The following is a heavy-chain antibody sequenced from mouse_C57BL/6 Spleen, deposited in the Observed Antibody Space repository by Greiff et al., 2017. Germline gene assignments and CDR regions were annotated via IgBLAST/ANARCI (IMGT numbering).Heavy chain of an antibody. V-gene: IGHV14-2*01. CDR3: ARAGYYGSSYWYFDV. J-gene: IGHJ1*03. Sequence: VQLQQSGAELVKPGASVKLSCTASGFNIKDYYMHWVKQRPEQGLEWIGRIDPEDGETKYAPKFQGKTTITADPSSNTAYLQLSSLTSADEAAYYCARAGYYGSSYWYFDVWGTGTTVTVSS. CDR1: GFNIKDYY. D-gene: IGHD1-1*01. CDR2: IDPEDGET.